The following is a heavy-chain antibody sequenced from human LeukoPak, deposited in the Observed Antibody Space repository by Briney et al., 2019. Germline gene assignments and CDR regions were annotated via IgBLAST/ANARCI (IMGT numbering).Heavy chain of an antibody. V-gene: IGHV3-30-3*01. CDR2: ISYVGSHT. CDR1: GFTFSSSG. D-gene: IGHD4-23*01. Sequence: GRSLRLSCAASGFTFSSSGMHWVRLAPGKGLECVAVISYVGSHTYHADSVKGRFTISRDNFKNTLYLKMNSLRAEDTAVYYCARDGKGYYGMDVWGQGTTATVSS. CDR3: ARDGKGYYGMDV. J-gene: IGHJ6*02.